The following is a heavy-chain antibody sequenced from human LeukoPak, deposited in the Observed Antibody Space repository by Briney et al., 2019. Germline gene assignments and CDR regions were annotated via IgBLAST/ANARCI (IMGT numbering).Heavy chain of an antibody. J-gene: IGHJ4*02. CDR1: GFTFSSYW. CDR3: ARGVGIAVAQYYFDY. CDR2: IKQDGSEK. V-gene: IGHV3-7*01. Sequence: GSLRLSCAASGFTFSSYWMSWVRQAPGKGLEWVANIKQDGSEKYYVDSVKGRFIISRDNAKNSLYLQMNSLRAEDTAVYYCARGVGIAVAQYYFDYWGQGTLVTVSS. D-gene: IGHD6-19*01.